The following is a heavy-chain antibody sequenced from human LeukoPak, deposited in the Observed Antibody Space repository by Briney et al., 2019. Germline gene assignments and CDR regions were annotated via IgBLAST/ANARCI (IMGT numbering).Heavy chain of an antibody. J-gene: IGHJ4*02. V-gene: IGHV3-74*01. CDR1: GFTFSSYW. D-gene: IGHD6-13*01. Sequence: PGGSLRLSCAASGFTFSSYWMHWVRQAPGKGLLWVSRINSDGSSTSYADSVKGRFTISRDNAKNTLYLQMNSLRAEDTAVYYCARRIAAAAAPYYFDYWGQGTPVTVSS. CDR2: INSDGSST. CDR3: ARRIAAAAAPYYFDY.